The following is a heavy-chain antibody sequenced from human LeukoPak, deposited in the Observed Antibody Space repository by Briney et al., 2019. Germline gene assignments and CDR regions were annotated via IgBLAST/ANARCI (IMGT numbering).Heavy chain of an antibody. J-gene: IGHJ4*02. V-gene: IGHV3-33*01. CDR3: ARDGYYVLDY. Sequence: GRSLRLSCAASGFTFSNYGMFWVRQAPGKGLEWVTFIWYDGSNKYYADSVKGRFTTSRDNSKNTLYLQMNSLRVEDTAVYFCARDGYYVLDYWGQGTLVTVSS. CDR1: GFTFSNYG. D-gene: IGHD3-10*02. CDR2: IWYDGSNK.